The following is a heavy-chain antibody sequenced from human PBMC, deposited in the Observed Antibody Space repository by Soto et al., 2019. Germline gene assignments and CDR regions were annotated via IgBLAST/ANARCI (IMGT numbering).Heavy chain of an antibody. CDR1: GGSFSGYY. D-gene: IGHD3-16*01. CDR3: ARPSGGAYYYYYGMDV. V-gene: IGHV4-34*01. Sequence: SETLSLTCAVYGGSFSGYYWSWIRQPPGKGLEWIGEINHSGSTNYNPSLKSRVTISVDTSKNQFSLKLSSVTAADTAVYYCARPSGGAYYYYYGMDVWGQGTTVTVSS. CDR2: INHSGST. J-gene: IGHJ6*02.